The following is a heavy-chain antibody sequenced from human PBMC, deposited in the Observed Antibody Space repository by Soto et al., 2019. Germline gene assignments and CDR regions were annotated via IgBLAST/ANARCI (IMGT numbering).Heavy chain of an antibody. CDR3: ARPKYIAAAPAVAGTTGWDYYYCYGMDV. CDR1: GGTFSSYA. V-gene: IGHV1-69*01. Sequence: QVQLVQSGAEVKKPGSSVKVSCKASGGTFSSYAISWVRQAPGQGLEWMGGIIPIFGTANYAQKFQGRVTITADESTSTAYMELSSLRSEDTAVYYCARPKYIAAAPAVAGTTGWDYYYCYGMDVWGQGTTVTVSS. CDR2: IIPIFGTA. J-gene: IGHJ6*02. D-gene: IGHD6-19*01.